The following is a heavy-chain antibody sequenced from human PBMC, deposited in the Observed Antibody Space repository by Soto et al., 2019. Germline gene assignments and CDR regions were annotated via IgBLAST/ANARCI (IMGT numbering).Heavy chain of an antibody. D-gene: IGHD2-21*02. CDR1: GGSFIGYY. CDR2: INHSGST. Sequence: PSETLSLTCAVYGGSFIGYYWSWIRQPPGKGLEWIGEINHSGSTNYNPSLKSRVTISVDTSKNQFSLKLSSVTAADTAVYYCARGGAVVTPRWFRYYYYYGMDVWGQGTTVTVSS. J-gene: IGHJ6*02. CDR3: ARGGAVVTPRWFRYYYYYGMDV. V-gene: IGHV4-34*01.